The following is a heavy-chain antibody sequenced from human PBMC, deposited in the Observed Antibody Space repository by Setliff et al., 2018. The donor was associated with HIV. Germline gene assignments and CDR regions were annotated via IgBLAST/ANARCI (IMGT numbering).Heavy chain of an antibody. D-gene: IGHD6-13*01. CDR2: FIPVLDIT. CDR1: GDTLSIHP. V-gene: IGHV1-69*10. Sequence: ASVKVSCKTSGDTLSIHPISWVRQAPGQGLEWMGQFIPVLDITNYAQKFQGRVTITADASSSTMYMELSGLRSGDTAVFYCARVGHSSSYHYYGMDVWGQGTTVTVSS. CDR3: ARVGHSSSYHYYGMDV. J-gene: IGHJ6*02.